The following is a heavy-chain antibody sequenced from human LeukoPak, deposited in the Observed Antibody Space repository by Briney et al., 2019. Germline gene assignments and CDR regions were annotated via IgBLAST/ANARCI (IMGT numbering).Heavy chain of an antibody. CDR2: IHYTGST. J-gene: IGHJ4*02. CDR1: GGSISSHY. Sequence: SETLSLTCTVSGGSISSHYWSWIRQPPGKGLEWIGEIHYTGSTSYNLSLKSRATISIDTSKNQLSLKLSSVTAADTAVYYCARGNILTGYCFDFWGQGALVTVSS. D-gene: IGHD3-9*01. CDR3: ARGNILTGYCFDF. V-gene: IGHV4-59*11.